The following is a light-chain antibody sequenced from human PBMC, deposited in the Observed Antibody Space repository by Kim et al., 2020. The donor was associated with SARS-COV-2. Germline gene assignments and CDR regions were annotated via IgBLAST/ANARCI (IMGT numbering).Light chain of an antibody. V-gene: IGLV3-21*04. Sequence: SYELTQPPSVSGAPGKTARITCGGNNIGSKSVHWYQQKPGQAPVLVIYYDSDRPSGIPERFSGSNSGNTATLTISRVEAGDEADYYCQVWDSSSDHPGVFGGGTQLTVL. CDR2: YDS. J-gene: IGLJ2*01. CDR3: QVWDSSSDHPGV. CDR1: NIGSKS.